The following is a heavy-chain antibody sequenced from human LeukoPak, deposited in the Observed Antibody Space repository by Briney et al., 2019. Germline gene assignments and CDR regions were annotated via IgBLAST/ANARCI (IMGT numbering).Heavy chain of an antibody. J-gene: IGHJ5*01. D-gene: IGHD4-17*01. V-gene: IGHV3-7*01. CDR1: GFTFSNYW. CDR3: ARLKDAVTIFDC. Sequence: GGSLRLSCIASGFTFSNYWMSWVRQAPGKGLEWVASIKEDGSDKYYVDSVKGRFAISRDNTKNSLYVQMSSLRAEDTAVYYCARLKDAVTIFDCWGQGILVTVSS. CDR2: IKEDGSDK.